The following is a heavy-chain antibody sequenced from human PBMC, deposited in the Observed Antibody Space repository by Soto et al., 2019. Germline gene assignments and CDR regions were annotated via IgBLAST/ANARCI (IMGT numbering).Heavy chain of an antibody. CDR1: GFTFDDYA. V-gene: IGHV3-9*01. Sequence: PGGSLRLSCAASGFTFDDYAMHWVRQAPGKGLEWVSGISWNSGSIGYADSVKGRFTISRDNAKNSLYLQMNSLRAEDTALYCCKKDIKPMRHYYYGMDVWGQGTTVTVSS. CDR3: KKDIKPMRHYYYGMDV. CDR2: ISWNSGSI. J-gene: IGHJ6*02.